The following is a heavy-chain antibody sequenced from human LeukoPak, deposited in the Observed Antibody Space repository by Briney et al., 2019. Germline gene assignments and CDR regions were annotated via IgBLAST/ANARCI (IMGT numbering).Heavy chain of an antibody. D-gene: IGHD5-18*01. J-gene: IGHJ4*02. CDR1: GYTLTSYD. CDR3: ARDTAMVNFDY. Sequence: GSVKASCTASGYTLTSYDFNWVRQAPGKGPEWMGSMNLNSRTTGYAQKFQGRVTMARNTSISTAYMELSSLRSEDSAVYYCARDTAMVNFDYWGQGTLVTVSS. CDR2: MNLNSRTT. V-gene: IGHV1-8*01.